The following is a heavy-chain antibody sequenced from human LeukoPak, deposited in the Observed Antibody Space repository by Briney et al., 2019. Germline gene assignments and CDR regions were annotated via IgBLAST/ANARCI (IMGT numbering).Heavy chain of an antibody. CDR2: IKPDGSET. D-gene: IGHD6-13*01. CDR1: GFTFSTYW. V-gene: IGHV3-7*01. Sequence: GGSLRLSCAASGFTFSTYWMTWVRQAPGKGLGWVANIKPDGSETYYVDPVKGRFTISRDNAKSFLYLQMNSLRGEDTAVYHCGGFGYEAAVDLWGQGTLVTVSS. CDR3: GGFGYEAAVDL. J-gene: IGHJ4*02.